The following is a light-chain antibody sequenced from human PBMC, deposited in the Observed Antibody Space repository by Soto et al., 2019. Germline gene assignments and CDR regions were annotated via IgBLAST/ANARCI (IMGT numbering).Light chain of an antibody. V-gene: IGLV2-23*02. CDR3: CSYASTITWV. Sequence: SALTQPASVSGSPGQSITISCTGTSSDVGTYNLVSWYQQHPGKAPKLLISEVDKRPSGVSNRFSGSKSGNRASLTISGLQAEDEADYYCCSYASTITWVFGGGTKVTVL. CDR1: SSDVGTYNL. CDR2: EVD. J-gene: IGLJ3*02.